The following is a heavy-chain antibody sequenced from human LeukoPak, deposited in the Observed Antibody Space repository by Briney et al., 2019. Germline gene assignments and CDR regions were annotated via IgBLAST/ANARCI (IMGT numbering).Heavy chain of an antibody. V-gene: IGHV3-23*01. Sequence: GGSLRLSCATSGFTFNNYAMTWVRQAPGKGLEWVSHITGGGDGTYYADSMKGRFTISRDNSKNTLYLQMNSLRAEDTAVYYCARDAYAVADYWGQGTLVTVSS. CDR3: ARDAYAVADY. D-gene: IGHD4-17*01. CDR1: GFTFNNYA. CDR2: ITGGGDGT. J-gene: IGHJ4*02.